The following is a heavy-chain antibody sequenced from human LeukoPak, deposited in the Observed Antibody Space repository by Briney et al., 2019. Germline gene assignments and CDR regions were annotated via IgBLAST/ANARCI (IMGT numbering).Heavy chain of an antibody. J-gene: IGHJ4*02. CDR3: VKDFGRVRGTPDS. D-gene: IGHD3-16*01. V-gene: IGHV3-64D*06. Sequence: GGSLRLSCSASGFVFSIYTMYWVRQTPGKGPEYVSAISGSGNGFSIYYADSVKGRFTISRDDSKSILYLQMNGLRSEDTAVYYCVKDFGRVRGTPDSWGQGTLVTVSS. CDR2: ISGSGNGFSI. CDR1: GFVFSIYT.